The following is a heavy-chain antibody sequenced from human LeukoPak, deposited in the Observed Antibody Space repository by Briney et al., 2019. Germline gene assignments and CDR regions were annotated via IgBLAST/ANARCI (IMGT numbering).Heavy chain of an antibody. CDR3: ARDAAYGYDRFDY. V-gene: IGHV3-30*02. D-gene: IGHD5-18*01. CDR1: GFTFSSYG. J-gene: IGHJ4*02. Sequence: GGSLRLSCAASGFTFSSYGMHWVRQAPGKGLEWVAFIRYDGSNKYYADSVKGRFTISRDNAKNSLYLQMNSLRVEDTAVYYCARDAAYGYDRFDYWGQGTQITVSS. CDR2: IRYDGSNK.